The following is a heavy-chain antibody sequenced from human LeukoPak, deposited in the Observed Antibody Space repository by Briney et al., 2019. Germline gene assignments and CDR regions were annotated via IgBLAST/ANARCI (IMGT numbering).Heavy chain of an antibody. Sequence: SETLSLTCTISGGSISSSSYYWGWIRQPPGKGLEWIGSIYYSGSTYYNPSLKSRVTISVDTSKNQFSLKLSSVTAADTAVYYCASDDILTAYYPDYWGQGTLVTVSS. J-gene: IGHJ4*02. D-gene: IGHD3-9*01. V-gene: IGHV4-39*07. CDR2: IYYSGST. CDR3: ASDDILTAYYPDY. CDR1: GGSISSSSYY.